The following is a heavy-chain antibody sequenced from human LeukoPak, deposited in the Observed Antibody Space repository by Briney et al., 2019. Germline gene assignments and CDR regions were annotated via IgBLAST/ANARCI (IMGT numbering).Heavy chain of an antibody. CDR1: RDTSSSYA. CDR3: ARGTSWVDY. J-gene: IGHJ4*02. Sequence: SLKLSSKPSRDTSSSYAISRVRQAPGQGLEWMGRIIPILGIANYAQKFQGRVTITADKSTSTAYVELSSLRSEDTAVYYCARGTSWVDYWGQGTLVSVCS. V-gene: IGHV1-69*04. CDR2: IIPILGIA. D-gene: IGHD2-2*01.